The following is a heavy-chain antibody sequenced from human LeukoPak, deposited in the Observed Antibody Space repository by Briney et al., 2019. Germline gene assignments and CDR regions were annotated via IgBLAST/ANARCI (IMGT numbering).Heavy chain of an antibody. CDR1: GGSISSSSYY. J-gene: IGHJ4*02. CDR3: ARDSSGRRMKSYYFDY. CDR2: IYYSGST. V-gene: IGHV4-39*07. D-gene: IGHD6-19*01. Sequence: SETLSLTCTVSGGSISSSSYYWGWIRQPPGKGLEWIGSIYYSGSTYYNPSLKSRVTISVDTSKNQFSLKLSSVTAADTAVYYCARDSSGRRMKSYYFDYWGQGTLVTVSS.